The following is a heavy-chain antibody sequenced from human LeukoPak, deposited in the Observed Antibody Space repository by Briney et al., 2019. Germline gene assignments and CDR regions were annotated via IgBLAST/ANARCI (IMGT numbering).Heavy chain of an antibody. J-gene: IGHJ3*02. V-gene: IGHV1-69*04. CDR2: IIPILGIA. CDR1: GGTFSSYA. Sequence: SVKVSCKASGGTFSSYAISWVRQAPGQGLEWMGRIIPILGIANYAQKFQGRVTITADKSTSTAYMELSSLRSEDTAVYYCARTWMAAHDAFDIWGQGTMVTVFS. D-gene: IGHD5-24*01. CDR3: ARTWMAAHDAFDI.